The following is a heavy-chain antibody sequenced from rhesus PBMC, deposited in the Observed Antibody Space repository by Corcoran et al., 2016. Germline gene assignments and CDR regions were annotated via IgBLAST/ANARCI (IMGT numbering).Heavy chain of an antibody. V-gene: IGHV4-76*01. Sequence: QVQLQESGPGVVKPSETLSLTCAVSGGSISSSYDWTWIRQLPGKGLEWIGYIYGSRGSTTYTPTLNNRFTISKDAAKNQFSLRLSSVTAADTAVYYWARAPRSGTMDFWGQGVLVTVSS. CDR3: ARAPRSGTMDF. CDR2: IYGSRGST. J-gene: IGHJ4*01. CDR1: GGSISSSYD. D-gene: IGHD1-14*01.